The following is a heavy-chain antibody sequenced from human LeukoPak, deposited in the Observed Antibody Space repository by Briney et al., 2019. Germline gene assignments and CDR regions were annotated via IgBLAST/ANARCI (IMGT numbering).Heavy chain of an antibody. D-gene: IGHD5-18*01. V-gene: IGHV4-38-2*01. CDR1: GYSISSGYY. J-gene: IGHJ3*02. CDR3: ARSPWIQLWLGAFDI. CDR2: IYHSGST. Sequence: SETLSLTCAVSGYSISSGYYWGWIRQPPGKRLEWIGSIYHSGSTYYNPSLKSRVTISVDTSKNQFSLKLSSVTAADTAVYYCARSPWIQLWLGAFDIWGQGTMVTVSS.